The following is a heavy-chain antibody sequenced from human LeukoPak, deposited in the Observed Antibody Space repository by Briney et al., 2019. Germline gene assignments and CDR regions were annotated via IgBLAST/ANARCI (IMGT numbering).Heavy chain of an antibody. D-gene: IGHD4-17*01. CDR1: GYTFTSYG. V-gene: IGHV1-18*01. J-gene: IGHJ5*02. CDR3: ARDTGDYVVWGQNTVWFDP. CDR2: ITAYNDNT. Sequence: ASVKVSCKASGYTFTSYGISWVRQAPGQGLEWMGWITAYNDNTYYAQKLQGRVTMTTDTSTSTAYMELRSLRSDDTAVYYCARDTGDYVVWGQNTVWFDPWGQGTLVTVSS.